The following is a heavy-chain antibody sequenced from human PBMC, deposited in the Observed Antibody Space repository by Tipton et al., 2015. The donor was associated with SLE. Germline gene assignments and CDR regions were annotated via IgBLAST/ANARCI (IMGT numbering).Heavy chain of an antibody. CDR2: INHTGST. CDR3: ASHYAFDI. CDR1: GRSFSGYY. Sequence: GLVKPSETLSLTCAVYGRSFSGYYWSWIRQPPGKGLEWIGEINHTGSTNYNPSLKSRVTISVDTSKNQFSPKLSSVTAADTAVYYCASHYAFDIWGQGTMVTVSS. V-gene: IGHV4-34*01. J-gene: IGHJ3*02.